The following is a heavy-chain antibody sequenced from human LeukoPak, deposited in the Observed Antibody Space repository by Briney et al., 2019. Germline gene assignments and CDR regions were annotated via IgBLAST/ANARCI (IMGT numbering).Heavy chain of an antibody. CDR1: GYSFTSYW. D-gene: IGHD3-10*01. CDR3: ARLRITMVRGVIYFDP. J-gene: IGHJ5*02. CDR2: IDPSDSYT. V-gene: IGHV5-10-1*01. Sequence: GESLKISCKGSGYSFTSYWISWVRQMPGKGLEWMGRIDPSDSYTNYSPSFQGHVTISADKSISTAYLQWGSLKASDTAMYYCARLRITMVRGVIYFDPWGQGTLVTVSS.